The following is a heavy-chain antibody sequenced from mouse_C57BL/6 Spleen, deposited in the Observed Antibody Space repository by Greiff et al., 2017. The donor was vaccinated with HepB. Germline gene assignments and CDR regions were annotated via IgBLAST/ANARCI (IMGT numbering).Heavy chain of an antibody. Sequence: VMLVESGPGLVAPSQSLSITCTVSGFSLTSYGVSWVRQPPGKGLEWLGVIWGDGSTNYHSALISRLSISKDNSKSQVFLKLNSLQTDDTATYYCASSGDYYGSSPGAYWGQGTLVTVSA. CDR1: GFSLTSYG. CDR3: ASSGDYYGSSPGAY. CDR2: IWGDGST. D-gene: IGHD1-1*01. V-gene: IGHV2-3*01. J-gene: IGHJ3*01.